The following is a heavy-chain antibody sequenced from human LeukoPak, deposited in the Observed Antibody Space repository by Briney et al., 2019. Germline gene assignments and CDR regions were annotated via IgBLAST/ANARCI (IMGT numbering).Heavy chain of an antibody. CDR2: VSYDGTDT. CDR1: GFTFTNYA. CDR3: ARVEDYYGPGGAFDI. V-gene: IGHV3-30-3*01. Sequence: GGSLRLSCAASGFTFTNYAMNWDRQAPGKGLEWVATVSYDGTDTSYADSVKGRFTISRDNAKNSLYLQMNSLRAEDTAVYYCARVEDYYGPGGAFDIWGQGTMVTVSS. D-gene: IGHD3-10*01. J-gene: IGHJ3*02.